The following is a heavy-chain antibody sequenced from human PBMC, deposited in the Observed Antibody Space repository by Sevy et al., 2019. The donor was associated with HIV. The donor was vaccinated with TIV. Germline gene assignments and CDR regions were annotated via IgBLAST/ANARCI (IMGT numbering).Heavy chain of an antibody. Sequence: ASVKVSCKASGYTFSNNVINWVRQAPGHGLEWMGWINTKIGIPMYAQAFTGRFVFSLDTSVSTAYLQISSLRAEDSAIYYCTDSQLAGDDAFDIWGQGTQVIVSS. CDR3: TDSQLAGDDAFDI. CDR1: GYTFSNNV. V-gene: IGHV7-4-1*02. J-gene: IGHJ3*02. D-gene: IGHD3-16*01. CDR2: INTKIGIP.